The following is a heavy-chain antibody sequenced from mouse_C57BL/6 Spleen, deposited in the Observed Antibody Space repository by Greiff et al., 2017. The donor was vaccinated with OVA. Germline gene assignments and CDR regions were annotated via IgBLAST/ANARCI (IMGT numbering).Heavy chain of an antibody. V-gene: IGHV1-15*01. J-gene: IGHJ2*01. D-gene: IGHD1-1*01. CDR3: TRLDITPVFNY. CDR2: IDPETGGT. Sequence: VQLKESGAELVRPGASVTLSCKASGYTFTDYEMHWVKQTPVHGLEWIGAIDPETGGTAYNQKFKGKAILTADKSSSTAYMELRSLTSEDSAVYYCTRLDITPVFNYWGQGTTLTVSS. CDR1: GYTFTDYE.